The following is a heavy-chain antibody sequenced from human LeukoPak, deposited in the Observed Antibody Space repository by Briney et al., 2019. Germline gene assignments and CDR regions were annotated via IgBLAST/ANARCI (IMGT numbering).Heavy chain of an antibody. CDR2: INPNSGGT. Sequence: ASVKVSCKASGYTFTGYYMHWVRQAPGQGLEWMGWINPNSGGTNYAQKSQGRVTMTRDTSTSTVYMELSSLRSEDTAVYYCARDLGYYDSSGYDDAFDIWGQGTMVTVSS. CDR1: GYTFTGYY. V-gene: IGHV1-2*02. J-gene: IGHJ3*02. CDR3: ARDLGYYDSSGYDDAFDI. D-gene: IGHD3-22*01.